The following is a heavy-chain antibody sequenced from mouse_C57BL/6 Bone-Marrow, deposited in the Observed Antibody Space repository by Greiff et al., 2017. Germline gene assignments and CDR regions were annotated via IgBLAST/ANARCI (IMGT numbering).Heavy chain of an antibody. D-gene: IGHD3-3*01. CDR1: GYTFTSYG. CDR3: ARGDLDV. CDR2: IYPRSGNT. J-gene: IGHJ2*01. V-gene: IGHV1-81*01. Sequence: VKLQQSGAELARPGASVKLSCKASGYTFTSYGISWVKQRTGQGLEWIGEIYPRSGNTSYNEKFKGKATLTADKSSSTAYMELRNLTSGDSAVYFGARGDLDVGGQGTTLTVSS.